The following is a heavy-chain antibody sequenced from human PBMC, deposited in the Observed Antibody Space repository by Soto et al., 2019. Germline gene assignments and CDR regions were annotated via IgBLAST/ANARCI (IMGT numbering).Heavy chain of an antibody. V-gene: IGHV3-7*01. CDR3: LCGGKFCGY. Sequence: EVQLVESGGGLVQPGGSLRLSCAASGFTFSTYWMNWVRRPPGKGLEWVANLDHDGSERYYVDSVRGRFTISRDNAKNSLYLQMDRLRAEDTAVYFCLCGGKFCGYWGQVTLVTVSP. CDR2: LDHDGSER. J-gene: IGHJ4*02. D-gene: IGHD3-16*01. CDR1: GFTFSTYW.